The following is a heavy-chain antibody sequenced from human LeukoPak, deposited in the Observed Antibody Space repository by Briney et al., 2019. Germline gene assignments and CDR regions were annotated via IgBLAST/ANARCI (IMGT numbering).Heavy chain of an antibody. CDR2: IYYSGST. D-gene: IGHD6-19*01. V-gene: IGHV4-59*08. CDR1: GGSISGYY. CDR3: ARHGGWYEDY. J-gene: IGHJ4*02. Sequence: PSETLSLTCTVSGGSISGYYWSWIRQPPGKGLEWIGYIYYSGSTSYNPSLKSRITTSVDTSKKQFSLNLNSVTAADTAVYYCARHGGWYEDYWGQGTLVTVSS.